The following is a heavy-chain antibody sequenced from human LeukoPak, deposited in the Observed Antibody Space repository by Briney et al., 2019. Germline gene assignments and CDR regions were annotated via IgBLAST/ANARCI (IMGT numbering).Heavy chain of an antibody. V-gene: IGHV5-51*01. CDR2: IHPDDSDT. D-gene: IGHD2-15*01. J-gene: IGHJ5*02. CDR1: GYSFTNYW. Sequence: GEPLKISCKGSGYSFTNYWIGWVRQMPGKGLEWMGIIHPDDSDTRFSPSFQGQVTMSADKSISTAYLQWSSLKASDTATYYCARLTGTCSGGSCYGPSTWFDPWGQGTLVTVSS. CDR3: ARLTGTCSGGSCYGPSTWFDP.